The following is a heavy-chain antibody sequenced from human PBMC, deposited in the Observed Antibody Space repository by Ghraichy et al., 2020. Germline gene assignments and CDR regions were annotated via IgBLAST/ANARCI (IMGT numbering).Heavy chain of an antibody. V-gene: IGHV3-72*01. CDR2: SRNKANSYTT. D-gene: IGHD4-11*01. CDR1: GVTLSDHY. CDR3: VGSNTRPNWFDP. Sequence: GGSLRLSCAASGVTLSDHYMEWVRQAPGKGLEWVGRSRNKANSYTTEYAASVKGRFTISRDESKNSVYLQMNSLKTEDTAVYYCVGSNTRPNWFDPWGQGTLVTVSS. J-gene: IGHJ5*02.